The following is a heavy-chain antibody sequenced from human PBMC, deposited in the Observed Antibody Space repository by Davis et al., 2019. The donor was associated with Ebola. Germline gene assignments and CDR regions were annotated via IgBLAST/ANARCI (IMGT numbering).Heavy chain of an antibody. Sequence: GESLKISCAASGFTFSYHYMSWLRQAPGKGLEWVSYITSSANSIYYADSVKGRFTISRDNARKSVYLQMNSLRADDTAVYYCARGYQPTSGYPLFDFWGQGTPVTVSS. D-gene: IGHD3-22*01. CDR1: GFTFSYHY. J-gene: IGHJ4*02. CDR2: ITSSANSI. CDR3: ARGYQPTSGYPLFDF. V-gene: IGHV3-11*01.